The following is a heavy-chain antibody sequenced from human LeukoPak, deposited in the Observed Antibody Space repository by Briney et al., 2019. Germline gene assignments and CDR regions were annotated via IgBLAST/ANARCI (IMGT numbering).Heavy chain of an antibody. D-gene: IGHD2-2*01. CDR2: IIASGGTT. V-gene: IGHV3-23*01. CDR3: AKEPREYCSSTSCPNWFDS. CDR1: GFTFNRYW. J-gene: IGHJ5*01. Sequence: GGSLRLSCAASGFTFNRYWMHWVRQAPGKGLEWVSAIIASGGTTYYADSVKGRFTISRDNSENTLFLQMNSLGAEDTAVYYCAKEPREYCSSTSCPNWFDSWGQGTLVTVSS.